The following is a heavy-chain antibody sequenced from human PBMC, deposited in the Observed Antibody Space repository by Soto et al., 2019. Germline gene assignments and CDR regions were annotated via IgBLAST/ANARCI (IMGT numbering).Heavy chain of an antibody. CDR2: ISSDDNT. V-gene: IGHV3-66*01. J-gene: IGHJ1*01. CDR3: ARDILGGSYDFSH. CDR1: GLIVNNIF. D-gene: IGHD3-3*01. Sequence: EVQLMESGGGLVQPGGSLSLSCAASGLIVNNIFMTWVRQAPGKGLEWLSTISSDDNTYYADSVKGRFTISRDSPKNTLYLQMNSLRAEDTAVYHCARDILGGSYDFSHGGQGALVTVSS.